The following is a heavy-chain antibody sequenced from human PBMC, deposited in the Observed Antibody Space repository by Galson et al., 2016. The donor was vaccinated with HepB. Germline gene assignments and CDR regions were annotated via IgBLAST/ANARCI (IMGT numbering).Heavy chain of an antibody. CDR2: IWHDGSNK. Sequence: SLRLSCAVSGFTFSRYGMHWVRQAPGKGLEWVAVIWHDGSNKDYGNSVKGRFTISRDNSNQTLFLQMNSLRAEDTAVYFCAREFDSNGVYDYYFDFWGQGILVTVSS. CDR3: AREFDSNGVYDYYFDF. D-gene: IGHD3-22*01. J-gene: IGHJ4*02. V-gene: IGHV3-33*01. CDR1: GFTFSRYG.